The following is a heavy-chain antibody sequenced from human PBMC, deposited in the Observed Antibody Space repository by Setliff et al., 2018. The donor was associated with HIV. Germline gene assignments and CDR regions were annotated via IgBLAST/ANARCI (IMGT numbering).Heavy chain of an antibody. CDR3: AKLSGGSFYVNLYYYMDV. Sequence: AGGSLRLSCVVSGFTFTSFSMTWVRQAPRKGLEWVSSISGSGGAIKDAESVKGRFTISRDNSRNTLYLQMNSLRVEDTAVYYCAKLSGGSFYVNLYYYMDVWGKGTTVTVSS. CDR1: GFTFTSFS. CDR2: ISGSGGAI. D-gene: IGHD1-26*01. V-gene: IGHV3-23*01. J-gene: IGHJ6*03.